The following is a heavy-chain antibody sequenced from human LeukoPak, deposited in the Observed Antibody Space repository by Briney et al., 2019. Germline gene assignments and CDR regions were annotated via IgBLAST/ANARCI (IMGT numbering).Heavy chain of an antibody. CDR2: ICSSSSPI. V-gene: IGHV3-48*02. CDR3: ARDPRPYSGSGLHFDI. CDR1: GFTFSNYN. Sequence: PGGSLRLSCATSGFTFSNYNINWVRQAPGKGLEWVSFICSSSSPIYYADSVKGRFTVSRDNAKNSLYLHLNSLRDEDTAVYYCARDPRPYSGSGLHFDIWGQGTLVTVSS. J-gene: IGHJ3*02. D-gene: IGHD1-26*01.